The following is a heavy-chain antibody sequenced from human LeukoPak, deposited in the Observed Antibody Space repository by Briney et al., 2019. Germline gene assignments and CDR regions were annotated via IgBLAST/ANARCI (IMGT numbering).Heavy chain of an antibody. CDR1: GYTFTSYY. CDR3: ARVDGGAVVFDY. J-gene: IGHJ4*02. CDR2: INPSGGST. V-gene: IGHV1-46*01. D-gene: IGHD6-19*01. Sequence: ASVKVSCKASGYTFTSYYMHWVRQAPGQGLEWMGIINPSGGSTSYAQKFQGRVTMTRDTSTSTVYMELSSLRSDDTAVYYCARVDGGAVVFDYWGQGTLVTVSS.